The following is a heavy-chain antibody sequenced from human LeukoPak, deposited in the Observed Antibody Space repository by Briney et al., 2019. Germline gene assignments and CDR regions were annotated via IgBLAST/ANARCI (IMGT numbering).Heavy chain of an antibody. CDR2: IYHSGST. CDR3: PTGAHRNNYKRYCPFDS. Sequence: SETLSLTCAVTGASISNNNWWSWVRQPPGKGLEWIGEIYHSGSTNYKPSLKSRATISVDKSKNQFSLKLSSVTAADTAVYYCPTGAHRNNYKRYCPFDSWGKETLVTVS. D-gene: IGHD1-20*01. V-gene: IGHV4-4*02. J-gene: IGHJ4*02. CDR1: GASISNNNW.